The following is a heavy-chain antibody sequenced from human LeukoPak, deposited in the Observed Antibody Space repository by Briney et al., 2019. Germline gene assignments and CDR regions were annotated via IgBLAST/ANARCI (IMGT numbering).Heavy chain of an antibody. CDR2: IYHSGST. CDR1: GGSISSGGYS. CDR3: ARGTVYCSGGSCLNWFDP. J-gene: IGHJ5*02. Sequence: SQTLSLTCAVSGGSISSGGYSWSWIRQPPGKGLEWIGYIYHSGSTYYNPSLKSRVTISVDRSRNQFSLKLSSATAADTAVYYCARGTVYCSGGSCLNWFDPWGQGTLVTVSS. D-gene: IGHD2-15*01. V-gene: IGHV4-30-2*01.